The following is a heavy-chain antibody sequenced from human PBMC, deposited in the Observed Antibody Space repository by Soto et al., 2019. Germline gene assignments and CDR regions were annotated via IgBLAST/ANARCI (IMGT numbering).Heavy chain of an antibody. D-gene: IGHD6-19*01. CDR3: ASLAVGFMIPNDY. J-gene: IGHJ4*02. CDR1: GGSISSSSYY. V-gene: IGHV4-39*01. Sequence: SETLSLTCTVSGGSISSSSYYWGWIRQPPGKGLEWIGTIYYSGSTYYSPSLKSRVTISVDTSKKQLFLKLSSVTAADTAVYYCASLAVGFMIPNDYWGQGTLVTVSS. CDR2: IYYSGST.